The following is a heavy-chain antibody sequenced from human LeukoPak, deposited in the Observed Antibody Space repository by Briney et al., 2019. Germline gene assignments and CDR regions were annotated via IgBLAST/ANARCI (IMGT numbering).Heavy chain of an antibody. CDR1: GGSLSSSSYY. D-gene: IGHD3-10*01. V-gene: IGHV4-39*01. Sequence: PSETLSLTCTVSGGSLSSSSYYWGWIRQPPGKGLEWIASISHTGSTYHNPSLKSRVIISVDMSKNQFSLRLTSVTAADTAVYFCARQLYVSGSYYAPMDVWGKGTTVTISS. CDR3: ARQLYVSGSYYAPMDV. CDR2: ISHTGST. J-gene: IGHJ6*03.